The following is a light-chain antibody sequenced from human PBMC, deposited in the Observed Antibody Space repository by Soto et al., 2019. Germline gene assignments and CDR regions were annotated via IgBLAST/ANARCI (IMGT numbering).Light chain of an antibody. J-gene: IGLJ1*01. CDR1: SSDVGGYNY. CDR2: DVS. V-gene: IGLV2-14*03. CDR3: SSYTSSSTLSTYV. Sequence: LTQPASVSGSRGQSITIPCTGTSSDVGGYNYVSWYQHHPGKAPKLMIYDVSNRPSGVSNRFSGSKSGNTASLIISGLQAEDEADYYCSSYTSSSTLSTYVFGTGSKVTVL.